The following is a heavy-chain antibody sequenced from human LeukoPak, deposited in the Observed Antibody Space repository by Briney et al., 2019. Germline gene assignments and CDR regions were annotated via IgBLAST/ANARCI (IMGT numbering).Heavy chain of an antibody. D-gene: IGHD3-16*01. J-gene: IGHJ5*02. CDR2: INHSGRT. Sequence: SETLSLTCAVYGGSFSGYYGSWVRQPPGGGLGWIGEINHSGRTNYNPSLKRRATLPVETSKNQSPLKLSSVTAADTAVYFCARRPFGWPICLFYRWGEGTVVCVS. CDR3: ARRPFGWPICLFYR. CDR1: GGSFSGYY. V-gene: IGHV4-34*01.